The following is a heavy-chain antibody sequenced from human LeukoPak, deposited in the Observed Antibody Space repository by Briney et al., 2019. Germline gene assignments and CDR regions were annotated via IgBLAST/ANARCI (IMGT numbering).Heavy chain of an antibody. J-gene: IGHJ4*02. V-gene: IGHV1-18*01. CDR1: GYTFTSYG. CDR2: ISAYNGNT. Sequence: ASVKVSCKASGYTFTSYGISWVRQAPGQGLEWMGWISAYNGNTNYAQKLQGRVTLTTDTSTSTAYMELRSLRSDDTAVYYCARNMDSSGYDYFEYWGQGTLVTVSS. D-gene: IGHD3-22*01. CDR3: ARNMDSSGYDYFEY.